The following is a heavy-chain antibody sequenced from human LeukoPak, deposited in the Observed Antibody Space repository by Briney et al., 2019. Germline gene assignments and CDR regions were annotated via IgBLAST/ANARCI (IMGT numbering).Heavy chain of an antibody. D-gene: IGHD3-10*01. CDR2: IYSGIDT. V-gene: IGHV3-53*01. J-gene: IGHJ4*02. CDR1: GFIVSSDY. Sequence: GGSLRLSCAASGFIVSSDYLTWVRLAPGKGLECVSVIYSGIDTYYADSVKGRFTISRDNVKNSLYLQMNSLRAEDTALYYCARTKRITMVRGVIVYFPFDYWGQGTLVTVSS. CDR3: ARTKRITMVRGVIVYFPFDY.